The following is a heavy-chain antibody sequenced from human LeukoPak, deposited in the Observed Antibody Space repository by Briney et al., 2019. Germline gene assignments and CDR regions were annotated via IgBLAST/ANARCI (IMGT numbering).Heavy chain of an antibody. CDR1: GYSFTRYG. CDR3: ARKWFGEISEFDS. V-gene: IGHV1-18*04. CDR2: IENGKI. D-gene: IGHD3-10*01. Sequence: ASVKVSCRASGYSFTRYGITWVRQAPGQGLEWMGWIENGKIKYAQKVQGRVTMTTETSTSTAYMELKSLRSDDTAVYYCARKWFGEISEFDSWGQGTLVTVSS. J-gene: IGHJ4*02.